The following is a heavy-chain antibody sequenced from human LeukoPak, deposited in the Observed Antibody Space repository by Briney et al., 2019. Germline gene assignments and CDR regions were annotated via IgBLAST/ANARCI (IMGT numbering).Heavy chain of an antibody. D-gene: IGHD2-2*01. Sequence: SETLSLTCTVSGDSFSYFYWSWIRQPPGKGLEWIGYIYYSGSTNYNPSLKSRVTISVDTSKNQFSLKLSSVTAADTAVYYCARAGVPAAIGWFDPWGQGTLVTVSS. J-gene: IGHJ5*02. CDR1: GDSFSYFY. CDR2: IYYSGST. V-gene: IGHV4-59*01. CDR3: ARAGVPAAIGWFDP.